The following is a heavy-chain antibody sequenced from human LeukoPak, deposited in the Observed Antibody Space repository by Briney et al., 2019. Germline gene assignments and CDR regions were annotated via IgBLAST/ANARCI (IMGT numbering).Heavy chain of an antibody. CDR3: ARDRGDAFDI. CDR1: GFAFSSYW. V-gene: IGHV3-74*01. CDR2: INSDGSTT. J-gene: IGHJ3*02. Sequence: GGSLRLSCAASGFAFSSYWMHWVRQAPGKGLVWVSQINSDGSTTSYADSVKDRFAFSRDNAKNTLSLQMNSLRAEDTAVYFCARDRGDAFDIWGRGTMVTVSS.